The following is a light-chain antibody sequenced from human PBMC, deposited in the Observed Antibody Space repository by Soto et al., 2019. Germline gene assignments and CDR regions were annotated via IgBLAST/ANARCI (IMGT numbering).Light chain of an antibody. Sequence: QSALTQPPSVSGSPGQSVTISCTGTSSDVGSYNRVSWYQQPPGTAPKLMIYKVTNRPSGVPDRFFGSKSGNTASLTISGLQAEDEADYYCSSFTSSNTWVFGGGTQLTVL. CDR2: KVT. J-gene: IGLJ3*02. CDR3: SSFTSSNTWV. V-gene: IGLV2-18*02. CDR1: SSDVGSYNR.